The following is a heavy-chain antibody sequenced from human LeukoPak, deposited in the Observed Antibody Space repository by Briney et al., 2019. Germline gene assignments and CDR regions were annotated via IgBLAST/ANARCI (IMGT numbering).Heavy chain of an antibody. Sequence: SETLSLTCTVSGGSISSHYWSWIRQPAGKGPEWIGRIYTSGSTNYNPSLKSRVTMSVDTPKNQFSLKLSSVTAADTAVYYCARGYAYCGGDCYLGNVFQHWGQGTLVTVSS. CDR1: GGSISSHY. V-gene: IGHV4-4*07. CDR3: ARGYAYCGGDCYLGNVFQH. J-gene: IGHJ1*01. CDR2: IYTSGST. D-gene: IGHD2-21*01.